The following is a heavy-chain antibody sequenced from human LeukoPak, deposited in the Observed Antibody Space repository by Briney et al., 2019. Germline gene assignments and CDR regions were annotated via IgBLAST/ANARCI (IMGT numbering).Heavy chain of an antibody. CDR2: FDPEDGET. D-gene: IGHD4-17*01. CDR3: ATPPPKLKHYGDYYWYFDL. Sequence: ASVKVSCKVSGYTLTELSMHWVRQAPGKGLEWMGGFDPEDGETIYAQKFQGRVTMTEDTSTDTTYMELSSPRSEDTAVYYCATPPPKLKHYGDYYWYFDLWGRGTLVTVSS. CDR1: GYTLTELS. J-gene: IGHJ2*01. V-gene: IGHV1-24*01.